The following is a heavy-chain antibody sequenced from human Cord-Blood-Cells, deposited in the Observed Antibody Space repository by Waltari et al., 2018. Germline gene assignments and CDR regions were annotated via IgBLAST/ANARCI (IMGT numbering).Heavy chain of an antibody. CDR2: INHRGST. J-gene: IGHJ6*04. Sequence: QVQLQQWGAGLLKPPETLSLTCAVYAGSFSVYYWSWIRQPPGKGLEWIGEINHRGSTNYNPSLKSRVTISVDTSNNQFSLKLSSVTAADTAVYYCARYGASMDVWGKGTTVTVSS. CDR1: AGSFSVYY. D-gene: IGHD3-10*01. V-gene: IGHV4-34*01. CDR3: ARYGASMDV.